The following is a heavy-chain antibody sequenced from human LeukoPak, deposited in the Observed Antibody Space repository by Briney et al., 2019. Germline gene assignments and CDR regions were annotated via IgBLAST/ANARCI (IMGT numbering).Heavy chain of an antibody. Sequence: PSETLSLTCTVSGGSISSDYWSWIRQPPGKGLEWIGYIYYSGSTNYNPSLKSRVTISVDTSKNQFSLKLSSVTAADTAVYYCARGSVVVPAAMVYWGQGTLVTVSS. D-gene: IGHD2-2*01. CDR3: ARGSVVVPAAMVY. CDR1: GGSISSDY. J-gene: IGHJ4*02. CDR2: IYYSGST. V-gene: IGHV4-59*01.